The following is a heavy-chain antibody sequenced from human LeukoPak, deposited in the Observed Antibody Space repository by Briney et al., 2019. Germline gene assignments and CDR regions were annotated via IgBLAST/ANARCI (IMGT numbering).Heavy chain of an antibody. CDR3: AKAAVPRYYFYYMDV. Sequence: GRTLRLSCVASGFTFNTYGMHWVRQAPGKGLEWVAVISSDESNKYYVAAVKGRFTISRDNSKNTLYLQMNSLRAEDTAMYYCAKAAVPRYYFYYMDVWGKGTTVTVSS. D-gene: IGHD4-17*01. J-gene: IGHJ6*03. CDR2: ISSDESNK. V-gene: IGHV3-30*18. CDR1: GFTFNTYG.